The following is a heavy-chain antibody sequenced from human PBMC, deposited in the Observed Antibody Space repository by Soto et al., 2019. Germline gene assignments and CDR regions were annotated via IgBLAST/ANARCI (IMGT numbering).Heavy chain of an antibody. CDR2: ISYDGSNK. D-gene: IGHD2-15*01. CDR3: AKDRGWLLQYLCTDV. J-gene: IGHJ6*02. CDR1: GFTFSSYG. Sequence: GGSLRLSCAASGFTFSSYGMHWVRQAPGKGLEWVAVISYDGSNKYYADSVKGRFTISRDNSKNTLYLQMNSLRAEDTAVYYCAKDRGWLLQYLCTDVWGPGT. V-gene: IGHV3-30*18.